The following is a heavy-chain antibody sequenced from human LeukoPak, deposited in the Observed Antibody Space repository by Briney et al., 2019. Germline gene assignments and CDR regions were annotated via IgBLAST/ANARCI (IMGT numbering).Heavy chain of an antibody. Sequence: GGSLRLSCAASGFTFSSYWMSWVRQAPGKGLEWVAVISHDGSKEYYADSVEGRFTISRDNVKNTLYLQMNSLRAEDTAVYYCANGGTYSSGPWGQGTLVTVSS. CDR2: ISHDGSKE. J-gene: IGHJ5*02. D-gene: IGHD3-22*01. CDR3: ANGGTYSSGP. V-gene: IGHV3-30*18. CDR1: GFTFSSYW.